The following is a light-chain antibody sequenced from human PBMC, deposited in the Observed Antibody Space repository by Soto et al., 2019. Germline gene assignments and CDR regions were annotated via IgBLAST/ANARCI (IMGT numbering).Light chain of an antibody. CDR2: LEGSGSY. Sequence: VVTQSSSASASLGSSVKLTCTLSSGHSSYIIAWHQQQPGKAPRYLMKLEGSGSYNKGSGVPDRFSGSSSGADRYLTISNLQFEDEADYYCETWDSNSWVFGGGTKLTVL. J-gene: IGLJ3*02. CDR3: ETWDSNSWV. V-gene: IGLV4-60*02. CDR1: SGHSSYI.